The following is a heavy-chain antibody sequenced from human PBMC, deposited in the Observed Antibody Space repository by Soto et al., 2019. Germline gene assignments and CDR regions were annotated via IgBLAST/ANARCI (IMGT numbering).Heavy chain of an antibody. CDR3: ARTLYYDILTGYLGYYYYGMDV. D-gene: IGHD3-9*01. CDR2: IYYSGST. J-gene: IGHJ6*02. Sequence: SETLSLTCTVSGGSISSGDYYWSWIRQPPGKGLEWTGYIYYSGSTYYNPSLKSRVTISVDTSKNQFSLKLSSVTAADTAVYYCARTLYYDILTGYLGYYYYGMDVWGQGTTVTVSS. V-gene: IGHV4-30-4*01. CDR1: GGSISSGDYY.